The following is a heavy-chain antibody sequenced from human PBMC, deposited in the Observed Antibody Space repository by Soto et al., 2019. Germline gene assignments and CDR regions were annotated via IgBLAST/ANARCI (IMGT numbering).Heavy chain of an antibody. CDR1: GFSFGNYW. V-gene: IGHV3-53*01. CDR2: IYSGGST. J-gene: IGHJ4*02. CDR3: ARSSNSIAAAGTGFDY. Sequence: GGSLRLSCAVSGFSFGNYWMSWVRQAPGKGLEWVSFIYSGGSTYYADSVKGRFTISRDNSKNTLYLQMNSLRAEDTAVYYCARSSNSIAAAGTGFDYWGQGTLVTVSS. D-gene: IGHD6-13*01.